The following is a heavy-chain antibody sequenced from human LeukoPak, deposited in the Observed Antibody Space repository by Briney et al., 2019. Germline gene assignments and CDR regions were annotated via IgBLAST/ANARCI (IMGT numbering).Heavy chain of an antibody. CDR2: IRSKAYGGTT. J-gene: IGHJ3*02. CDR1: GFTFGDYA. D-gene: IGHD2-2*01. CDR3: TREFDCSSTSCYQDDAFDI. V-gene: IGHV3-49*04. Sequence: GGSLRLSCTASGFTFGDYAMSWVRQAPGKGLEWVGFIRSKAYGGTTEYAASVKGRFTISRDDSKSIAYLQMNSLKTEDTAVYYCTREFDCSSTSCYQDDAFDIWGQGTMVTVSS.